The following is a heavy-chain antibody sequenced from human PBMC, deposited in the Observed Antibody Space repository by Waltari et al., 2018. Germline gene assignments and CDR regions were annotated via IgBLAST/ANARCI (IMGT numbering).Heavy chain of an antibody. Sequence: QVQLVESGGGVVQPGGSLRLSCAASGFTFSSYGMHWVRQAPGKGLEWVAFIRYDGSNKYYADSVKGRFTISRDNSKNTLYLQMNSLRAEDTAVYYCAILEWSNYYMDVWGKGTTVTVSS. CDR3: AILEWSNYYMDV. D-gene: IGHD3-3*01. CDR2: IRYDGSNK. CDR1: GFTFSSYG. V-gene: IGHV3-30*02. J-gene: IGHJ6*03.